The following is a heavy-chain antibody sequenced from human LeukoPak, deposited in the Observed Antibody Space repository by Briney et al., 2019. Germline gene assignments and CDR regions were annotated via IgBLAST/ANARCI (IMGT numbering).Heavy chain of an antibody. CDR1: GFTFSNYF. CDR2: ISNDGSHT. V-gene: IGHV3-30-3*01. Sequence: GGSLRLSCSASGFTFSNYFMHWVRQAPRKGLGWVAHISNDGSHTFYVESVKGRFTISRDNSKNTLYLQMNSLRVEDTAVYFCARERQDTIIHSGAFDIWGQGTMVTVSS. CDR3: ARERQDTIIHSGAFDI. D-gene: IGHD3-10*01. J-gene: IGHJ3*02.